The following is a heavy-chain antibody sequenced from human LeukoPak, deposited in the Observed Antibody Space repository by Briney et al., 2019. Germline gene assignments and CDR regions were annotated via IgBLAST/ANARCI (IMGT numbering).Heavy chain of an antibody. D-gene: IGHD4-17*01. CDR3: ARSAYGDYPAAAFDI. V-gene: IGHV1-69*02. CDR2: IIPILGIA. J-gene: IGHJ3*02. CDR1: GGTFISYT. Sequence: ASVKVSCKASGGTFISYTISWVRQAPGQGLEWVGRIIPILGIANYAQKFQGRVTITADKPTRTAYMELSSLRSEDTAVYYCARSAYGDYPAAAFDIWGQGTMVTVSS.